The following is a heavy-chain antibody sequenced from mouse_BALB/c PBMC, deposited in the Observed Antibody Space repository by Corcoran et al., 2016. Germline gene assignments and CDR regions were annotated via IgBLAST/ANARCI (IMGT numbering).Heavy chain of an antibody. Sequence: QVQLQQSGAELVRPGTSVKVSCKASGYAFTNYLIEWVKQRPGQGLEWIGVINPGSGGTNYNEKFKGKATLTADKSSSTAYMQLSSLTSDDSAVYFCARDPAYYGNPYYFDYWGQGTTLTVSS. CDR2: INPGSGGT. J-gene: IGHJ2*01. D-gene: IGHD2-10*01. CDR3: ARDPAYYGNPYYFDY. V-gene: IGHV1-54*01. CDR1: GYAFTNYL.